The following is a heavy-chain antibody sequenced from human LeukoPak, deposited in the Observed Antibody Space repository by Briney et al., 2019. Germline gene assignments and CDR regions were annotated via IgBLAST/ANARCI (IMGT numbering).Heavy chain of an antibody. J-gene: IGHJ4*02. CDR3: AKTRLYIVARYFDY. CDR1: GFTFSSYA. CDR2: ISGSGGST. D-gene: IGHD5-12*01. V-gene: IGHV3-23*01. Sequence: AGGSLRLSCAASGFTFSSYAMSWVRQAPGKGLEWVSAISGSGGSTYYADSVKGRFTISRDNSKNTLYLQMNSLRAEDTAVYYCAKTRLYIVARYFDYWGQGTLVTVSS.